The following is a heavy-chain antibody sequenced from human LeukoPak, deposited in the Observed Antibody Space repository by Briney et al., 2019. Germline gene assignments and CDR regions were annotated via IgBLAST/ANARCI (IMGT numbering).Heavy chain of an antibody. J-gene: IGHJ4*02. CDR3: ARSTVGGTNKFDY. CDR1: GFTFSSYW. CDR2: INSDGSST. D-gene: IGHD1-26*01. V-gene: IGHV3-74*01. Sequence: GGSLRLSCAASGFTFSSYWMHWVRQAPGKGLVWVSPINSDGSSTTYADSVKGRFTISRDNPKNTLYLQMNSLRAEDTAVYYCARSTVGGTNKFDYWGQGTLVTVSS.